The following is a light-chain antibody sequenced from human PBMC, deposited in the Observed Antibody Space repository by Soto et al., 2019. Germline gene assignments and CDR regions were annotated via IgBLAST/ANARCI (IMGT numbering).Light chain of an antibody. CDR1: NIGSKR. J-gene: IGLJ1*01. V-gene: IGLV3-21*04. Sequence: SYELTQPPSVSVAPEKTARLTCGGDNIGSKRVHWYREKPGQAPVLVIYYDSDRPSGIPERFSGSNSGNTATLTINRVEAGDEADYYCQVWDITTDHYVFGTGTKLTVL. CDR3: QVWDITTDHYV. CDR2: YDS.